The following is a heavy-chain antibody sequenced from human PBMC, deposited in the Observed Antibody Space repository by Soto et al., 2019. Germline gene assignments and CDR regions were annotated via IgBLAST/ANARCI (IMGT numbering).Heavy chain of an antibody. CDR3: ARGPSYVSSWHYFDY. J-gene: IGHJ4*02. CDR1: GFTFSDYA. D-gene: IGHD6-13*01. V-gene: IGHV3-30-3*01. Sequence: GGSLRLSCAASGFTFSDYAIHWVRQAPGKGLEWVAVISYDGSNRLYADSVKGRFTISRDDSQNTLYLQMHSLRDEDTAVYYWARGPSYVSSWHYFDYWGQGTLVTVSS. CDR2: ISYDGSNR.